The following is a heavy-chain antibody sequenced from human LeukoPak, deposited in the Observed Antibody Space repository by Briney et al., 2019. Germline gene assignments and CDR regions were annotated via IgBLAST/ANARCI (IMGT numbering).Heavy chain of an antibody. CDR1: GFTFGSYS. CDR3: AKDGGTGLGTFDY. Sequence: YLGGSLRLSCAGSGFTFGSYSMNWVRHAPGKGLEWVSYIGHTGSITDYADAVKGRFTISRDNSKNSVYLQMSSLRVEDAAVYYCAKDGGTGLGTFDYWGQGTLVTVSS. V-gene: IGHV3-48*01. CDR2: IGHTGSIT. J-gene: IGHJ4*02. D-gene: IGHD3/OR15-3a*01.